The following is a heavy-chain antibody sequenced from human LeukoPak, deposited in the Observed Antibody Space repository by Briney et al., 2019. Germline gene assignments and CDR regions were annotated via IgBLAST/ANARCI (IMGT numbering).Heavy chain of an antibody. J-gene: IGHJ4*02. CDR1: GYTFTGYY. V-gene: IGHV1-2*02. Sequence: ASVKVSRKASGYTFTGYYMHWVRQAPGQGLEWMGWINPNSGGTNYAQKFQGRVTMTRDTSISTAYMELSRLRSDDTAVYYCARDPLRSMVRNIDYWGQGTLVTVSS. D-gene: IGHD3-10*01. CDR2: INPNSGGT. CDR3: ARDPLRSMVRNIDY.